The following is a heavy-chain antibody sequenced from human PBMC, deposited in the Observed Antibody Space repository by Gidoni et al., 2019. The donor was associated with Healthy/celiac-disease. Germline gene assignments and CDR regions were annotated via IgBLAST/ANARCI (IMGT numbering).Heavy chain of an antibody. D-gene: IGHD5-12*01. CDR1: GFTFSNAW. V-gene: IGHV3-15*01. CDR3: TTGDGYSGYDSDY. J-gene: IGHJ4*02. Sequence: EVQLVESGGGLVKPGGSLRLSCAASGFTFSNAWMSWVRQAPGKGLEWVGRIKSKTDGGTTDYAAPVKGRFTISRDDSKNTLYLQINSLKTEDTAVYYCTTGDGYSGYDSDYWGQGTLVTVSS. CDR2: IKSKTDGGTT.